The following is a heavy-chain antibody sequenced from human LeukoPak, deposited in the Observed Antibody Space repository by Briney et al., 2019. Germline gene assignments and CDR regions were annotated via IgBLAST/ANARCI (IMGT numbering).Heavy chain of an antibody. CDR2: INPSGGST. Sequence: AAVNVSCKASGYTFTSYYMHWVRQAPGQGLEWMGIINPSGGSTNYAQKFQGRVTMTRDTSTSTVYMELSSLRSEDTAVYYCARGDALRYFDWLFPTAPFDYWGQGTLVTVSS. V-gene: IGHV1-46*01. J-gene: IGHJ4*02. D-gene: IGHD3-9*01. CDR3: ARGDALRYFDWLFPTAPFDY. CDR1: GYTFTSYY.